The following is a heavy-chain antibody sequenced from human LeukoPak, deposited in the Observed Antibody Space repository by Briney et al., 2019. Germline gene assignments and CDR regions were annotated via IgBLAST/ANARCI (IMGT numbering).Heavy chain of an antibody. CDR3: ARDEGSRTGTTIDY. D-gene: IGHD1-1*01. CDR1: GFTVSSNH. Sequence: GGSLRLSCAASGFTVSSNHMSWVRQAPGKGLEWVSVIYSGGSTDYADSVKGRFTISRDNLKNTLYLQMNSLRAEDTAVYYCARDEGSRTGTTIDYWGQGTLVTVSS. J-gene: IGHJ4*02. CDR2: IYSGGST. V-gene: IGHV3-53*01.